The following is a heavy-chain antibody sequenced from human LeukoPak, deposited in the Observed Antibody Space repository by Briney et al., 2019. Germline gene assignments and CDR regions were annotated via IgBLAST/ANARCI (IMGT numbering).Heavy chain of an antibody. Sequence: PGGSLRLSCAASGFTFSSYSMNWVRQAPGKGLEWVSVISGSGGSTYSADSVKGRITTSRDNSKNTLYLQMNSLRAEDTAVYYCAKNSYYDSSGPFDYWGQGTLVTVSS. J-gene: IGHJ4*02. V-gene: IGHV3-23*01. CDR2: ISGSGGST. CDR3: AKNSYYDSSGPFDY. CDR1: GFTFSSYS. D-gene: IGHD3-22*01.